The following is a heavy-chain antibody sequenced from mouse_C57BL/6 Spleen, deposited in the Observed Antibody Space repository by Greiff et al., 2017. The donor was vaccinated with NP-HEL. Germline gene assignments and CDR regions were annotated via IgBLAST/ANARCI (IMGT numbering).Heavy chain of an antibody. V-gene: IGHV1-80*01. CDR2: IYPGDGDT. CDR3: ARGGLLRYFAY. J-gene: IGHJ3*01. Sequence: QQSGAELVKPGASVKISCKASGYAFSSYWMNWVKQRPGKGLEWIGQIYPGDGDTNYNGKFKGKATLTADKSSSTAYMQLSSLTSEDSAVYFCARGGLLRYFAYWGQGTLVTVSA. D-gene: IGHD1-1*01. CDR1: GYAFSSYW.